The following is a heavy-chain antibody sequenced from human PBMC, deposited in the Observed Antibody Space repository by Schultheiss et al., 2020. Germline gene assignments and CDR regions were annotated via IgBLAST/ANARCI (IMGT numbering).Heavy chain of an antibody. J-gene: IGHJ5*02. CDR3: TTGVDRCKSGLT. V-gene: IGHV4-59*10. D-gene: IGHD3/OR15-3a*01. Sequence: SETLSLTCAVYGGSFSGYYWSWIRQPAGKGLEWIGRIYSSGSTNYNPSLKSRVSMSVDTSKNQFSLKLRSVTAADTAVYYCTTGVDRCKSGLTWGQGTLVTVSS. CDR2: IYSSGST. CDR1: GGSFSGYY.